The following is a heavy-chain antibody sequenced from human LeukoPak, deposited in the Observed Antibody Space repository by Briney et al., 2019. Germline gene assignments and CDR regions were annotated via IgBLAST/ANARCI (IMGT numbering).Heavy chain of an antibody. CDR2: IGTAGDT. CDR1: GFTFRSYA. CDR3: ARDRPDYGAERFAY. D-gene: IGHD4-17*01. J-gene: IGHJ4*02. Sequence: GGSLRLSCAASGFTFRSYAMNWVRQAPGKGLEWVSGIGTAGDTYYPDSVKGRFTISRENAKNSLYLQMNSLRAEDTAVYYCARDRPDYGAERFAYWGQGTLVTVSS. V-gene: IGHV3-13*01.